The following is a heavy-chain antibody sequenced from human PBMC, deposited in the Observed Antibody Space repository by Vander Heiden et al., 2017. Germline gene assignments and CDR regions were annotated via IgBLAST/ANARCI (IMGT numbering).Heavy chain of an antibody. CDR1: GFTFSSYA. CDR2: ISYDGSNK. Sequence: QVQLVESGGGVVQPGRSLRLSCAASGFTFSSYAMHWVRQAPGRGLEWVAVISYDGSNKYYADAVKGRFTISRDNSKNTLYLQMNSLRAEDTAVYYCARDPIYLVVPAASYYYYGMDVWGQGTTVTVSS. V-gene: IGHV3-30*04. D-gene: IGHD2-2*01. CDR3: ARDPIYLVVPAASYYYYGMDV. J-gene: IGHJ6*02.